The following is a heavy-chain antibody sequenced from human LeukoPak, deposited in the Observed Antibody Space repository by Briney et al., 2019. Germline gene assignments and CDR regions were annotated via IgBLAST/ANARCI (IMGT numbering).Heavy chain of an antibody. V-gene: IGHV3-23*01. Sequence: PGGSLRLSCAASGFTFSSYAMSWARQAPGKGLEWVSAISGSGGSTYYADSVKGRFTISRDNSKNTLYLQMNSLRAEDTAVYYCAKGKDYDSRFSGYFDYWGQGTLVTVSS. CDR2: ISGSGGST. CDR1: GFTFSSYA. D-gene: IGHD3-22*01. CDR3: AKGKDYDSRFSGYFDY. J-gene: IGHJ4*02.